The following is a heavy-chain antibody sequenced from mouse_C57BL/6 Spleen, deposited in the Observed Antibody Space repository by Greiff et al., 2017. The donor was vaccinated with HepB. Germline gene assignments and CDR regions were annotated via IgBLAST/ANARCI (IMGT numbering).Heavy chain of an antibody. Sequence: VQLVESGPELVKPGASVKISCKASGYAFSSSWMNWVKQRPGKGLEWIGRIYPGDGDTNYNGKFKGKATLTADKSSSTAYMQLSSLTSEDSAVYFCARYDYALAFDVWGTGTTVTVSS. D-gene: IGHD2-4*01. CDR1: GYAFSSSW. CDR2: IYPGDGDT. CDR3: ARYDYALAFDV. V-gene: IGHV1-82*01. J-gene: IGHJ1*03.